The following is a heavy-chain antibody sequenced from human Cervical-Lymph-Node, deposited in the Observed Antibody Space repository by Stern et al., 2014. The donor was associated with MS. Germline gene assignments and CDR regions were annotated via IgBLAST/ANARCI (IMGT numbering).Heavy chain of an antibody. Sequence: KLVQSGVEVKKPGASVKVSCKASGYSFTSHYMHWVRQAPGQGLEWVGIINPSGDSASYAQKLQGRVTMTRDTSTSTVYMELSSLRSEDTAVYYCASGTGSKRPTGNYWGQGTLVTVSS. D-gene: IGHD3/OR15-3a*01. CDR2: INPSGDSA. CDR1: GYSFTSHY. CDR3: ASGTGSKRPTGNY. J-gene: IGHJ4*02. V-gene: IGHV1-46*01.